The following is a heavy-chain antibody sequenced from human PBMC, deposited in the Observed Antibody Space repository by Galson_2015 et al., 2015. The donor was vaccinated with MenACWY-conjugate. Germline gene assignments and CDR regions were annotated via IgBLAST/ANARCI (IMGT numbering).Heavy chain of an antibody. V-gene: IGHV3-74*01. CDR2: INNDGSST. J-gene: IGHJ4*02. D-gene: IGHD6-25*01. CDR1: GFTFSTYW. CDR3: VRDNAAAPDLFDS. Sequence: SLRLSCAASGFTFSTYWMHWVRQAPGKGLVWVSRINNDGSSTNYADSVKGRFTISRDNAKNTLYLQMNSLGAEDTALYYCVRDNAAAPDLFDSWGQGTRVTVSS.